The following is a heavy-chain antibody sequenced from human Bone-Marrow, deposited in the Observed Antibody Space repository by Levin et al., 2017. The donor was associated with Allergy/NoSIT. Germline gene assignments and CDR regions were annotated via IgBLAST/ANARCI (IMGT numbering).Heavy chain of an antibody. D-gene: IGHD2-2*01. Sequence: NPGGSLRLSCAASGFTFSSYSMNWVRQAPGKGLEWVSSISSSSSYIYYADSVKGRFTISRDNAKNSLYLQMNSLRAEDTAVYYCARRDGVPAVPRWFDPWGQGTLVTVSS. CDR2: ISSSSSYI. V-gene: IGHV3-21*01. CDR3: ARRDGVPAVPRWFDP. CDR1: GFTFSSYS. J-gene: IGHJ5*02.